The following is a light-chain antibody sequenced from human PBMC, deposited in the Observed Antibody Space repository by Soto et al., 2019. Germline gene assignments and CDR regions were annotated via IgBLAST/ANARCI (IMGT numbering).Light chain of an antibody. J-gene: IGKJ3*01. CDR3: QHYGKSPRFFT. Sequence: EIVLTQSPGTLSLSPGERATLSCRASQSVSSTYLAWYQQKPGQAPRLLIYDASSRATGIPDKFIGSGSGSYFSLTISRLEPEDSAMYYCQHYGKSPRFFTFGPGTKVDIK. V-gene: IGKV3-20*01. CDR2: DAS. CDR1: QSVSSTY.